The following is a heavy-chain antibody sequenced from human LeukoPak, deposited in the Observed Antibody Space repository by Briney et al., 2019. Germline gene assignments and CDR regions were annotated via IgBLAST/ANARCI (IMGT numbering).Heavy chain of an antibody. J-gene: IGHJ4*02. D-gene: IGHD5-24*01. CDR3: ARDGLGMATITPFDY. CDR2: ISSSSSYI. V-gene: IGHV3-21*01. CDR1: GFTFSSYS. Sequence: GGSLRLSCAASGFTFSSYSMNWVRQAPGKGLEWVSSISSSSSYIYYADSVKGRFTISRDNAKNSLYLQMNSLRAEDTAVYYCARDGLGMATITPFDYWGQGTLVTVSS.